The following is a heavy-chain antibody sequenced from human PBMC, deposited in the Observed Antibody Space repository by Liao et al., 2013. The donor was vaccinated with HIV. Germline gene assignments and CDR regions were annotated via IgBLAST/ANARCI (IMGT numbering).Heavy chain of an antibody. CDR1: GGSFSDQY. CDR3: ATGLGYCSDTSCYEYFEH. D-gene: IGHD2-2*01. V-gene: IGHV4-34*02. CDR2: INLGGRT. J-gene: IGHJ1*01. Sequence: QVRLEEWGAGLLKPSETLSLKCAVYGGSFSDQYWSWIRQPPREGGVEWLGEINLGGRTNYNPSLKSRVTISIDTVKVQVSLKVTSLTAADTAVYYCATGLGYCSDTSCYEYFEHWGRGDPGHRLL.